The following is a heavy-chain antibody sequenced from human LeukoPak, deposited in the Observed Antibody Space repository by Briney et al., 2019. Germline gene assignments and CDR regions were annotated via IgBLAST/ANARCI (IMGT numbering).Heavy chain of an antibody. CDR2: ISGSGGNT. J-gene: IGHJ4*02. CDR1: GFTFNSYA. CDR3: VKAPTGYCSGGSCYHFDY. D-gene: IGHD2-15*01. V-gene: IGHV3-23*01. Sequence: PGASLRLSCAASGFTFNSYAMSWVRQAPGKGLEWVSAISGSGGNTYYADSVKGRFTISRDNSKNTLYLQMNSLRAEDTAVYYCVKAPTGYCSGGSCYHFDYWGQGTQVTVSS.